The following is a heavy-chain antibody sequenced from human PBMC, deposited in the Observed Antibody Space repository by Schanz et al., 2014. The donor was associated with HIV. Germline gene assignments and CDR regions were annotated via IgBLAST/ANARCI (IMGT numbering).Heavy chain of an antibody. D-gene: IGHD3-22*01. J-gene: IGHJ6*02. CDR2: IWYDGSNT. Sequence: QVQLVESGGGVVQPGRSLRLSCAASGFTFSSYGMHWVRQAPGKGLEWVAVIWYDGSNTYYGDSVKGRFTISRDNSKNTLYLQMKSLRVEDTAVYYCAKDRNHYDSRYRGKGNYYYYYGMDVWGQGTTVTVSS. V-gene: IGHV3-33*06. CDR3: AKDRNHYDSRYRGKGNYYYYYGMDV. CDR1: GFTFSSYG.